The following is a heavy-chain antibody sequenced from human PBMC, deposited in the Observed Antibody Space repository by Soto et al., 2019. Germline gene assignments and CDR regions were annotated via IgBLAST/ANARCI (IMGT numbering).Heavy chain of an antibody. J-gene: IGHJ4*02. D-gene: IGHD3-10*01. Sequence: SVKVSCKASGGTFSSYTISWVRQAPGQGLEWMGRIIPILGIANYAQKFQGRVTITADKSTSTAYMELSSLRSEDTAVYYCARVMHYYGSGSYYYSTFDYWGQGTLVTVSS. CDR2: IIPILGIA. V-gene: IGHV1-69*02. CDR3: ARVMHYYGSGSYYYSTFDY. CDR1: GGTFSSYT.